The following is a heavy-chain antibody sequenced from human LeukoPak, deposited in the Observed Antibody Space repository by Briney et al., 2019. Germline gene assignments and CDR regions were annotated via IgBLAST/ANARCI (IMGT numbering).Heavy chain of an antibody. D-gene: IGHD3-10*01. V-gene: IGHV4-39*01. CDR2: IYYSGST. J-gene: IGHJ3*02. CDR3: ARHHRGPGLWFGELLPTDAFDI. CDR1: GGSISSSSYY. Sequence: SETLSLTCTVSGGSISSSSYYWGWLRQPPGKGLEWIGSIYYSGSTYYNPSLKSRVTISVDTSKNQFSLKLSSVTAADTAVYYCARHHRGPGLWFGELLPTDAFDIWGQGTMVTVSS.